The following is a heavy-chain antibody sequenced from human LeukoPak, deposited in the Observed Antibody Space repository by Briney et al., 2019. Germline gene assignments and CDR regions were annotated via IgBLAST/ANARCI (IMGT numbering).Heavy chain of an antibody. Sequence: PGGSLRLSCAASGFTFSSYGMHWVRQAPGKGLEWVSYISGSGRTIYNADSVKGRCTISRDNARNSLYLQMNSLRAEDTGVYYCARGCSGGSCYAPHYYYYMDVWGKGTTVTISS. CDR1: GFTFSSYG. J-gene: IGHJ6*03. V-gene: IGHV3-48*04. CDR3: ARGCSGGSCYAPHYYYYMDV. CDR2: ISGSGRTI. D-gene: IGHD2-15*01.